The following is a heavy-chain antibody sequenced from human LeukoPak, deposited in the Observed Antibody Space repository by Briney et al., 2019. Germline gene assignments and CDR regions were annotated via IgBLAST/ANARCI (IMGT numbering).Heavy chain of an antibody. D-gene: IGHD3-10*01. J-gene: IGHJ3*02. V-gene: IGHV1-18*01. CDR3: ARDQAGTMARGAVDAFDI. Sequence: ASVKVSCKASGYTFTNYGISWVRQAPGQGLEWMGWISAYNGNINFEQKLQGRVTMTTDTSASTAYMELRSLRPDDTAVYYCARDQAGTMARGAVDAFDIWGPGTIVTVSS. CDR2: ISAYNGNI. CDR1: GYTFTNYG.